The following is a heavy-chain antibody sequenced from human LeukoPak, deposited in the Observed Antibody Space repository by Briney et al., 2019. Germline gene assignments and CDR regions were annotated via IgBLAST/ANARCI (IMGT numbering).Heavy chain of an antibody. D-gene: IGHD4-17*01. J-gene: IGHJ4*02. V-gene: IGHV3-15*01. CDR2: IKSKTDGGTT. CDR1: GFTFSSYG. Sequence: GGSLRLSCAASGFTFSSYGMSWVRQAPEKGLEWVGRIKSKTDGGTTDYAAPVKGRFTISRDDSKNTLYLQMNSLKTEDTAVYYCTTDQGDYWPLWDYWGQGTLVTVSS. CDR3: TTDQGDYWPLWDY.